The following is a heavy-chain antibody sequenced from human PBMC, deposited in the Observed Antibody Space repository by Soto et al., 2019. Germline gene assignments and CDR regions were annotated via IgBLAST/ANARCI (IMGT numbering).Heavy chain of an antibody. CDR3: AKLAGYCSGNSCHGDYAMDV. D-gene: IGHD2-2*01. CDR2: FYYSENT. CDR1: GGSISSKSYS. Sequence: QLQLQESGPGLLKPSETLSLTCSVSGGSISSKSYSWGWIRQPPGKGLEWIGTFYYSENTYYNPSPQSRVTISVDPSKNQFSLTLSSVTAADTDVYYCAKLAGYCSGNSCHGDYAMDVWGQGTTVTVSS. J-gene: IGHJ6*02. V-gene: IGHV4-39*01.